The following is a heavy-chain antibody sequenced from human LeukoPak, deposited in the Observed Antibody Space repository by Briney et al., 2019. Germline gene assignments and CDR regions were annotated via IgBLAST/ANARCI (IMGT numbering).Heavy chain of an antibody. CDR2: ISGSGGST. V-gene: IGHV3-23*01. D-gene: IGHD1-26*01. CDR3: AKGTTSSGSSKTPFDY. CDR1: GYTFSSYA. J-gene: IGHJ4*02. Sequence: GGSLRLSCAASGYTFSSYAMSWVRQAPGKGLEWVSVISGSGGSTYYADSVKGRFTISRDNSKNTLYLQMNSLRAEDTAMYYCAKGTTSSGSSKTPFDYWGQGTLVTVSS.